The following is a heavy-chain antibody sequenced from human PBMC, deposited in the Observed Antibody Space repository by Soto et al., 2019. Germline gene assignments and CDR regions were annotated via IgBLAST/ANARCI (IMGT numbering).Heavy chain of an antibody. J-gene: IGHJ5*02. CDR1: GGSISSGGYS. CDR3: ARGLSDRSYLLFWFDP. D-gene: IGHD3-16*02. V-gene: IGHV4-30-2*01. CDR2: IYHSGST. Sequence: SETLSLTCAVSGGSISSGGYSWSWIRQPPGKGLEWIGYIYHSGSTYYNPSLKSRVTISVDRSKNQFSLKLSSVTAADTAVYYCARGLSDRSYLLFWFDPWGQGTLVTVSS.